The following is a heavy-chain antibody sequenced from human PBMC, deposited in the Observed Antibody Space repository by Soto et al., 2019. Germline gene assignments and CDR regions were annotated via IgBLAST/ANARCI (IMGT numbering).Heavy chain of an antibody. CDR2: VSHDGRNT. J-gene: IGHJ4*02. D-gene: IGHD6-19*01. V-gene: IGHV3-30*18. CDR3: AKGGRKWLVTSDFNY. CDR1: GFTFSDYA. Sequence: VQLVESGGGVVQPGRSLRLSCAASGFTFSDYAMHWVRQAPGKGLEWVAVVSHDGRNTHYADSVKGRITISRDSAKNTVSLVMTSLRAEDTAVYYCAKGGRKWLVTSDFNYWGQGALVTVSS.